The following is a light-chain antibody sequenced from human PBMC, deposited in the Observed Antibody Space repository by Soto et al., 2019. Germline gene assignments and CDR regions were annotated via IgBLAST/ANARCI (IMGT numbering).Light chain of an antibody. Sequence: EIVLTQSPAILSASPGERATLSCRASQTVSDNLAWYQQKPGQSPRLLIYGASTRATDIPVRFSGSGSGTEFTLTISSLQSEDFAVYYCQQRSRWPWTFGRGTKVDIK. CDR2: GAS. CDR3: QQRSRWPWT. CDR1: QTVSDN. J-gene: IGKJ1*01. V-gene: IGKV3-15*01.